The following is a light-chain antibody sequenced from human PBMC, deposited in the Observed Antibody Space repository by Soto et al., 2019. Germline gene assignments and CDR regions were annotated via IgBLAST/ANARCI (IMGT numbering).Light chain of an antibody. CDR1: QNITNF. J-gene: IGKJ1*01. V-gene: IGKV1-39*01. Sequence: TIACRASQNITNFLNWYQHNPGKAPNLLIFAASHLQSGVSSRFSGSGSGTDFTLTISSLHPDDLASYYCQQYNSHWTFGQGTKVDIK. CDR3: QQYNSHWT. CDR2: AAS.